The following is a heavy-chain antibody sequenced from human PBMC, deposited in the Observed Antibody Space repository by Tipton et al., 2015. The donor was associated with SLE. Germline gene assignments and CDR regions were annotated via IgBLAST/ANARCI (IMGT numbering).Heavy chain of an antibody. CDR3: ARRGGYDDFDY. J-gene: IGHJ4*02. V-gene: IGHV5-51*01. Sequence: SLRLSCAASGFTFSSYAMHWVRQMPGKGLEWMGIIYPGDSDTRYSPSFQGQVTISADKSISTAYLQWSSLKASDTAMYYCARRGGYDDFDYWGQGTLVTVSS. CDR1: GFTFSSYA. CDR2: IYPGDSDT. D-gene: IGHD5-12*01.